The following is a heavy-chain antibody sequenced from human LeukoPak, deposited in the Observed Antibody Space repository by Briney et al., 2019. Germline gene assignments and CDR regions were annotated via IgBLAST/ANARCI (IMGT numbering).Heavy chain of an antibody. J-gene: IGHJ4*02. CDR1: GFTFSPYW. D-gene: IGHD3-16*01. Sequence: GGSLRLSCAASGFTFSPYWMSWVRQAPGKGLEWVANIQQDGSETYYVDSVKGRFTVSRDNVKNSLHLQMNSLRAEDTALYYCVRVSRHGKQGWVDYWGQGTPVTVTS. CDR2: IQQDGSET. CDR3: VRVSRHGKQGWVDY. V-gene: IGHV3-7*01.